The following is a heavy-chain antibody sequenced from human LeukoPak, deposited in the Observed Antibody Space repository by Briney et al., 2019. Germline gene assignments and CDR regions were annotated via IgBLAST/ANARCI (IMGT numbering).Heavy chain of an antibody. Sequence: GGSLRLSCAASGFTFSNSWMSWVRQAPGKGLECVGRIKRKSDGGTTDYAAPVKGRFTMSRDDSRNTLYLQMNSLKTEDPAVYYCSTGGGTNDYWGQGTLVTVSS. J-gene: IGHJ4*02. V-gene: IGHV3-15*01. D-gene: IGHD1-1*01. CDR2: IKRKSDGGTT. CDR3: STGGGTNDY. CDR1: GFTFSNSW.